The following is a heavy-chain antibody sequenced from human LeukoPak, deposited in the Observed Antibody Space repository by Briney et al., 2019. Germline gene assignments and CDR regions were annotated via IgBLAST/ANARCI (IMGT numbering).Heavy chain of an antibody. D-gene: IGHD3-9*01. Sequence: GGSLRLSCVASGFTISGYWIHWVRQAPGKGLVWVSHINGDGSTSTYADSVKGRFTISRDIAKNTLYLQMNSLRVEDTAVYYCARDSRYSMDVWGQGTTVTVSS. J-gene: IGHJ6*02. CDR3: ARDSRYSMDV. CDR1: GFTISGYW. CDR2: INGDGSTS. V-gene: IGHV3-74*01.